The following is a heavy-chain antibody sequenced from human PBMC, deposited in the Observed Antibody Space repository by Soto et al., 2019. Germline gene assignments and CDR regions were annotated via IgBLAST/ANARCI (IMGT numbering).Heavy chain of an antibody. V-gene: IGHV1-8*01. CDR2: MNPNSGNT. D-gene: IGHD3-16*01. Sequence: QVQLVQSGAEVKKPGASVKVSCKASGYTFTSYDINWVRQATGQGLEWMGWMNPNSGNTGYAQKLQGRVTMTRNTSISTAYMELSSLRSEDTAVYYCAVPYDYVWGTPHYWGQGTLVTVSS. CDR1: GYTFTSYD. CDR3: AVPYDYVWGTPHY. J-gene: IGHJ4*02.